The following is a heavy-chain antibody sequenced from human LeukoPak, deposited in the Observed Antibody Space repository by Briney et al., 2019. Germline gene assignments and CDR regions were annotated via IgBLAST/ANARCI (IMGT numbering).Heavy chain of an antibody. Sequence: SETLSLTCAVYGGSFSGYYWSWIRQPPGKGLEWIGEINHRGSTNYNPSLKSRVTISVDTSKNQFSLKLSSVTAADTAVYYCARGSEARFDPWGQGTLVTVSS. J-gene: IGHJ5*02. CDR2: INHRGST. D-gene: IGHD6-19*01. CDR1: GGSFSGYY. CDR3: ARGSEARFDP. V-gene: IGHV4-34*01.